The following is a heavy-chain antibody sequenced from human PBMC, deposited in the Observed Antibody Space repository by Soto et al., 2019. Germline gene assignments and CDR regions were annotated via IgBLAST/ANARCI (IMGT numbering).Heavy chain of an antibody. CDR1: GFTFSSYA. Sequence: GSLRLSCAASGFTFSSYAMHWVRQAPGKGLEWVAVISYDGSNKYYADSVKGRFTISRDNSKNTLYLQMNSLRAEDTAVYYCARAPSGDSYYFDYWGQGTLVTVSS. D-gene: IGHD2-21*02. CDR3: ARAPSGDSYYFDY. V-gene: IGHV3-30*04. CDR2: ISYDGSNK. J-gene: IGHJ4*02.